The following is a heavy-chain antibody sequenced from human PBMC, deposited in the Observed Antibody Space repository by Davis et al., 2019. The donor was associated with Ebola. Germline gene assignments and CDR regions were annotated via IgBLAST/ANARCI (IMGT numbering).Heavy chain of an antibody. CDR1: GFSFSIHA. Sequence: PGGSLRLSCAASGFSFSIHAMTWVRQAPGKGLEWVSSIGGNDLYYADSVKGRFTISRDNPKNTLYLQMNSLRAEDTAVYFCAKDNQAGNGIFDPFDIRGQGTKVTVSS. CDR3: AKDNQAGNGIFDPFDI. V-gene: IGHV3-23*01. D-gene: IGHD3-3*01. J-gene: IGHJ3*02. CDR2: IGGNDL.